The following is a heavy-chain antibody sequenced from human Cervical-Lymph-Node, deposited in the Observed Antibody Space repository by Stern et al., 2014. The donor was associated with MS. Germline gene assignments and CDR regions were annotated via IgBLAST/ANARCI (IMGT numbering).Heavy chain of an antibody. CDR2: ISADGTLK. Sequence: QMVESGGGVVQPGRSLRLSCAASGFTFSAYGMHWVCQAPGKGLEWVAVISADGTLKFYGDSVKGRFTISRDNSKNTLFLQMNSLRAEDTAVYYCAKGDNWRRLNPWGQGTLVTVSS. CDR3: AKGDNWRRLNP. V-gene: IGHV3-30*18. D-gene: IGHD1-20*01. J-gene: IGHJ5*02. CDR1: GFTFSAYG.